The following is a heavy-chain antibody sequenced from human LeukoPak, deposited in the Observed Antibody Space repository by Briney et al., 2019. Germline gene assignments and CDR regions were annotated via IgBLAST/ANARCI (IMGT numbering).Heavy chain of an antibody. CDR2: INQDGSDE. J-gene: IGHJ4*02. CDR3: AKVRVVFNWNYAYYFDS. Sequence: AGGSLRLSCAASGFTFSSYWMSWVRQAPGKGLEWVANINQDGSDEYYADSVKGRFTISRDNSKNTLYLQMNSLRAEDTAVYYCAKVRVVFNWNYAYYFDSWGQGTLVTVSS. CDR1: GFTFSSYW. D-gene: IGHD1-7*01. V-gene: IGHV3-7*01.